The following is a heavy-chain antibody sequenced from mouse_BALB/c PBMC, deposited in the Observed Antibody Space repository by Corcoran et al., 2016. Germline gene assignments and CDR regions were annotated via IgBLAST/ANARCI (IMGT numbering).Heavy chain of an antibody. CDR3: ARVWSRGFAY. CDR1: GYTFTDYD. J-gene: IGHJ3*01. D-gene: IGHD2-10*02. CDR2: IYPGSGNT. Sequence: QIQLQQTGPELVKPGASVKISCKASGYTFTDYDINGVKQKPGQGLERIGWIYPGSGNTKYNEKYKGKATLTVDTSSSTAYMQLSSLTSEDTAVEFCARVWSRGFAYWGQGTLVTVSA. V-gene: IGHV1-84*02.